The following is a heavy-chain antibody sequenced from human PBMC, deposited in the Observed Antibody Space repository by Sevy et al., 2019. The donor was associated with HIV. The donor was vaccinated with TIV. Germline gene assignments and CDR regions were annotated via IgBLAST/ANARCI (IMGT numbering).Heavy chain of an antibody. V-gene: IGHV4-59*11. CDR2: GHYSGIT. D-gene: IGHD3-22*01. J-gene: IGHJ5*02. CDR1: GGFISSHY. CDR3: ARGYHFANSGSEWGLDP. Sequence: SETPSLTCTVSGGFISSHYWNWIRQSPGKGPEWIGNGHYSGITNYNPSLKSRVTISVDTSKNQFSLRLSSVTAADTAVYYCARGYHFANSGSEWGLDPWGQGTQVTVSS.